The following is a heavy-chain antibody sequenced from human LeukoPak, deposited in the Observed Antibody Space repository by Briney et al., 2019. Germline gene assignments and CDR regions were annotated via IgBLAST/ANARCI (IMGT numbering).Heavy chain of an antibody. D-gene: IGHD3-22*01. CDR3: ARDPYYYGSSGHISPFDY. CDR1: GFTFSSYS. V-gene: IGHV3-21*01. J-gene: IGHJ4*02. CDR2: ISSSSSYI. Sequence: GGSLRLSCAASGFTFSSYSMNWVRQPPGKGLEWVASISSSSSYIYYADSVKGRFTISRDNAKNSLYLQMNSLRAEDTAVYYCARDPYYYGSSGHISPFDYWGQGTLVTVSS.